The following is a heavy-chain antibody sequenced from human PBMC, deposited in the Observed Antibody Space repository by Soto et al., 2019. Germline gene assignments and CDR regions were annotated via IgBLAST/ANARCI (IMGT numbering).Heavy chain of an antibody. Sequence: QVQLQESGPGLVEPSQTLSLTCTVSGGSISSTTSYWSWIRQHPGEGLEWIGYIYYSGSTYHNPSLKSRITISVDTSKNHSSLNLSSVTAADTAVYYCAKLGTSPTDFDLWGQGTMVTVSS. V-gene: IGHV4-31*03. D-gene: IGHD3-3*02. CDR1: GGSISSTTSY. CDR2: IYYSGST. J-gene: IGHJ3*01. CDR3: AKLGTSPTDFDL.